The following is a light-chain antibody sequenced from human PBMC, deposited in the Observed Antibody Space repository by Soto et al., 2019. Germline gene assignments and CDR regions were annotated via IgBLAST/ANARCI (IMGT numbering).Light chain of an antibody. J-gene: IGKJ3*01. CDR1: QDITNY. V-gene: IGKV1-33*01. Sequence: DIQMTQSPSPLSASVGDRVTITCQASQDITNYLNWYQQKPGKAPKLLIYDASNLETGVPSRFSGSGSGTDFTFTISGLQPEDIATYYYQQYDNVLFTFGPGTKVEI. CDR3: QQYDNVLFT. CDR2: DAS.